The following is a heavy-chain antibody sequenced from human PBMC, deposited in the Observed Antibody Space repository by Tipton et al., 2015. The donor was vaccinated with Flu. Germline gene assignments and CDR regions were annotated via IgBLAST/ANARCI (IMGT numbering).Heavy chain of an antibody. J-gene: IGHJ4*02. Sequence: GSLRLSCAASGFIFSDYWMIWFRQAPGKGLEWVANIKQDGSKIYYVSSVRGRFTISRDNARNSVYLQMNVLTAEDTAVYYCARGGVAPGHYWGQGTLVTVSS. V-gene: IGHV3-7*01. CDR1: GFIFSDYW. D-gene: IGHD3-10*01. CDR2: IKQDGSKI. CDR3: ARGGVAPGHY.